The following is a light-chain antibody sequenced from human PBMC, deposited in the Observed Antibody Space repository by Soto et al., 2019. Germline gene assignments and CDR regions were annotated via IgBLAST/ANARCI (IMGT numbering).Light chain of an antibody. V-gene: IGLV2-23*01. Sequence: QSALTXPGSMSGSPGHWVTICCTGTSSDVGSYNRVSWYQQHPGKAPKLMIYEGSKRPSGVSNRFSGSKSGNTASLTISGLQAEDEADYYCCSYAGSSTLVFGGGTKVTVL. CDR3: CSYAGSSTLV. J-gene: IGLJ2*01. CDR2: EGS. CDR1: SSDVGSYNR.